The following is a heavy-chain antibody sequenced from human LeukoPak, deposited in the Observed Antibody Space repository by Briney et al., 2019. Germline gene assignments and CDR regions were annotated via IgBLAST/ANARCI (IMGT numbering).Heavy chain of an antibody. CDR2: ISSSSSYI. V-gene: IGHV3-21*01. Sequence: PGGSLRLSCAASGFTFSSYSMNWVRQAPGKGLEWVSSISSSSSYIYYADSVKGRFTISRDNAKNSLYLQMNSLRAEDTAVYYCARDLRLPCSGGSCYRAGPVDYWGQGTLVTVSS. J-gene: IGHJ4*02. CDR1: GFTFSSYS. D-gene: IGHD2-15*01. CDR3: ARDLRLPCSGGSCYRAGPVDY.